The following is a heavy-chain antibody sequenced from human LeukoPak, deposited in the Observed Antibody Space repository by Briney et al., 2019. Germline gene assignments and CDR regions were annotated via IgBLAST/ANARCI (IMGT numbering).Heavy chain of an antibody. D-gene: IGHD6-19*01. CDR1: GFTFSDYY. Sequence: PGGSLRLSCAASGFTFSDYYMSWIRQAPGKGLEWVSYISSSGSTIYYAGSVKGRFTISRDNAKNSLYLQMNSLRAEDTAVYYCARDPQWLVPYNDYGGQGTLVTVSS. J-gene: IGHJ4*02. V-gene: IGHV3-11*04. CDR2: ISSSGSTI. CDR3: ARDPQWLVPYNDY.